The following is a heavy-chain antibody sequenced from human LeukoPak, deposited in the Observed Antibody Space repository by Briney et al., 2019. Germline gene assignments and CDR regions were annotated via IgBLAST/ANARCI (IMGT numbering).Heavy chain of an antibody. CDR1: GGSISSYY. CDR3: ARSRDAFDI. CDR2: IYYSGST. J-gene: IGHJ3*02. Sequence: SETLSLTCTVSGGSISSYYWSWIRQPPGKGLEWIGYIYYSGSTNYNPSLKSRVTVSVDTSKNQFSLKLSSVTAADTAVYYCARSRDAFDIWGQGTMVTVSS. V-gene: IGHV4-59*01.